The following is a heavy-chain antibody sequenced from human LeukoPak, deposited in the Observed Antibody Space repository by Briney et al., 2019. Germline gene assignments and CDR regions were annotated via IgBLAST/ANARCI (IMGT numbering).Heavy chain of an antibody. CDR2: ISVYNGYT. CDR3: ARDKSQSVLLENWFDP. CDR1: GYTFNNYG. Sequence: SVKLLCKASGYTFNNYGISWVRQAPAQGLEERGGISVYNGYTNYAHKLQGRVTLTTDTSTSTAYMELRSLRSDDTAVYYCARDKSQSVLLENWFDPWGQGTLVTVSS. D-gene: IGHD2-15*01. J-gene: IGHJ5*02. V-gene: IGHV1-18*01.